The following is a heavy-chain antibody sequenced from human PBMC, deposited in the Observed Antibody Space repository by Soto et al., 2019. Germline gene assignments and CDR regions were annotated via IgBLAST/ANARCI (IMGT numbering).Heavy chain of an antibody. CDR2: MNPSSGNT. V-gene: IGHV1-8*01. CDR3: TREHSSSWRFDY. CDR1: GYTFTSYD. Sequence: QVQLVQSGAEVKKPGASVKVSCKASGYTFTSYDINWVRQATGQGLEWMGWMNPSSGNTGYAQKFEGRATMTRNTSISTAYLELSSLRSEDTAVYYCTREHSSSWRFDYWGQGTLVTVSS. D-gene: IGHD6-13*01. J-gene: IGHJ4*02.